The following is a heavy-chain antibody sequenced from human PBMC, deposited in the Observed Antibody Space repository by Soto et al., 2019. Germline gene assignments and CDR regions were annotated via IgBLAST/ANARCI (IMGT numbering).Heavy chain of an antibody. J-gene: IGHJ4*02. V-gene: IGHV3-66*01. CDR1: GFTVNSKY. Sequence: GGSLRLSCAASGFTVNSKYMSWVRQAPGKGLEWISVIFPNGGTYYADSVKGRFTIYRDNSQNTVYLQMSSPRGEDTAVYYCSRDDGASPYDCWGQGTLVTVSS. D-gene: IGHD3-16*01. CDR3: SRDDGASPYDC. CDR2: IFPNGGT.